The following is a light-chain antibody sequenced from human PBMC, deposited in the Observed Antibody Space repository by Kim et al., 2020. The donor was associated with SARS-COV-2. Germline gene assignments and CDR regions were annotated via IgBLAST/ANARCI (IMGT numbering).Light chain of an antibody. CDR1: SSNIGSNY. V-gene: IGLV1-47*02. CDR3: AAWDDSLSGVV. CDR2: TNT. J-gene: IGLJ2*01. Sequence: ELTQPPSASGTPGQRVAISCSGSSSNIGSNYVYWYQQLPGTAPKLLIYTNTQRPSGVPDRISGSKSGTSASLAISGLRSEDEADYYCAAWDDSLSGVVFGGGTQLTVL.